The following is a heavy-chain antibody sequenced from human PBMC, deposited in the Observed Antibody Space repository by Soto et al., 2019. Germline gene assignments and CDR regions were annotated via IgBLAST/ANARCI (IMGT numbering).Heavy chain of an antibody. CDR3: ARKYYYDSSAFDI. D-gene: IGHD3-22*01. CDR2: IYYGGSP. J-gene: IGHJ3*02. V-gene: IGHV4-31*03. Sequence: QVQLQESGPGLVKPSQTLSLTCTVSGASINSGGYYWNWIRQRPGKGLEWIGYIYYGGSPYYNPSLMNRITMSLDTSKNIFSLKLSSVTAADTAVYYCARKYYYDSSAFDIWGQGTTVTVSS. CDR1: GASINSGGYY.